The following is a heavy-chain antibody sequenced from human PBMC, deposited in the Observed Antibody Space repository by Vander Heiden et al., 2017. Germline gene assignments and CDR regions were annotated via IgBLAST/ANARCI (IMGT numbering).Heavy chain of an antibody. D-gene: IGHD2-2*03. V-gene: IGHV3-9*01. CDR3: ATLGS. Sequence: EVQLVESVGGLVQPGRSLRLSCAASGFTFDDYAMHWVRQAPGKGLEWVSGISWNSGSIGYADSVKGRFTISRDNAKNSLYLQMNSLRAEDTALYYCATLGSWGQGTLVTVSS. CDR1: GFTFDDYA. J-gene: IGHJ5*02. CDR2: ISWNSGSI.